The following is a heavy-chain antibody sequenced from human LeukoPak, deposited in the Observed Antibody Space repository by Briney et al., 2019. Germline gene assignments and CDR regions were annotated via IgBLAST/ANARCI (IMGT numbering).Heavy chain of an antibody. CDR3: AGNPPPPRYSGWYSMKDY. CDR1: GGSISSSSYY. CDR2: IYYSGST. J-gene: IGHJ4*02. V-gene: IGHV4-39*01. Sequence: SETLSLTCTVSGGSISSSSYYWGWIRQPPGKGLEWIGSIYYSGSTYYNPSLKSRLTISVDTSKNPFSLKLSSVTAADPALYVGAGNPPPPRYSGWYSMKDYWGQGTLVTVSS. D-gene: IGHD6-19*01.